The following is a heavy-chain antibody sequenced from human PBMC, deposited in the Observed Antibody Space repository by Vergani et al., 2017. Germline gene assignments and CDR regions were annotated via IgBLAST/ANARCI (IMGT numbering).Heavy chain of an antibody. CDR2: INPSGGST. V-gene: IGHV1-46*01. CDR3: ARAYYYDSSGYYYSFDY. CDR1: GYTFTSYY. J-gene: IGHJ4*02. D-gene: IGHD3-22*01. Sequence: QVQLVQSGAEVKKPGASVKVSCKASGYTFTSYYMHWVRQAPGQGLEWMGIINPSGGSTSYAQKFQGRVTMTRDTSTSTVYMELSSLRSEDTAVYYCARAYYYDSSGYYYSFDYWGQGTLVTVSS.